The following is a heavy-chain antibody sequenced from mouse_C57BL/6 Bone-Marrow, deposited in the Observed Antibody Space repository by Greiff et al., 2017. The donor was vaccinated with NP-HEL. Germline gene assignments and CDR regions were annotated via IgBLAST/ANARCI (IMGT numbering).Heavy chain of an antibody. CDR3: TTDGPHYYAMDY. CDR1: GFNIKDDY. V-gene: IGHV14-4*01. D-gene: IGHD3-1*01. Sequence: VQLQQSGAELVRPGASVKLSCTASGFNIKDDYMHWVKQRPEQGLEWIGWIDPENGDTEYASKFQGLATITADTSSNTAYLQLSSLTSEDTAVYYCTTDGPHYYAMDYWGQGTSVTVSS. CDR2: IDPENGDT. J-gene: IGHJ4*01.